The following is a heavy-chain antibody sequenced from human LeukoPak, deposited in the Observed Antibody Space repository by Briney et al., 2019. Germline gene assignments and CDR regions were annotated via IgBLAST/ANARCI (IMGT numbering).Heavy chain of an antibody. Sequence: GGSLRLSCVASGFTFTNYWMHWVRQTPGKGLVWVARMNSDASSTSYADSVKGRFTISRDNAKKTLYLQMNSLRAEDTAVYYCARGPDYGGPLRGQGTLVTVSP. J-gene: IGHJ4*02. CDR2: MNSDASST. D-gene: IGHD4-23*01. V-gene: IGHV3-74*01. CDR3: ARGPDYGGPL. CDR1: GFTFTNYW.